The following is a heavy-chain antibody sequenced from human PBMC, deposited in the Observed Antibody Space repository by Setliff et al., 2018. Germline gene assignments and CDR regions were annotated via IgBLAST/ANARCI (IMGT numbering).Heavy chain of an antibody. CDR2: ISAYNGNT. D-gene: IGHD6-19*01. CDR3: ARVYLAGSGWDKANALDI. V-gene: IGHV1-18*01. J-gene: IGHJ3*02. Sequence: GASVKVSCKASGYTFTSYGISWVRQAPGQGLEWMGWISAYNGNTNYAQKLQGRVTMTTDTSTSTAYMELSGLRSEDTAVYYCARVYLAGSGWDKANALDIWGQGTMVTVSS. CDR1: GYTFTSYG.